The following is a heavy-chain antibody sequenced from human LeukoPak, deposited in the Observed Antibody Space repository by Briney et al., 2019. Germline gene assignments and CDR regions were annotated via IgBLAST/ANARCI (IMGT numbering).Heavy chain of an antibody. CDR2: IYDSEST. Sequence: PSETLSLTCTVSGGSISSSSYYWGWIRQPPGKWLEWIGSIYDSESTYYNPSLKSRVTISVDTSKNQFFLKVSSVTAADTAVYYCARDGGGYSYGATDYYMDVWGKGTTVTISS. J-gene: IGHJ6*03. V-gene: IGHV4-39*01. CDR1: GGSISSSSYY. D-gene: IGHD5-18*01. CDR3: ARDGGGYSYGATDYYMDV.